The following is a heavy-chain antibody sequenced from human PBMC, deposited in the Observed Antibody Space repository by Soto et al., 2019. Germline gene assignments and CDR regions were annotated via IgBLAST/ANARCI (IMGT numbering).Heavy chain of an antibody. CDR1: GFTVSNTY. Sequence: PGGSLRLSCAVSGFTVSNTYMSWVRQSPGKGLEWISVIYRGLATYYADSVKGRFTISRDDSTNTVYLQMNSLTTEDTAVYFCARDRSDSSRADSFDIWGQGTVVTVSS. D-gene: IGHD6-25*01. J-gene: IGHJ3*02. CDR3: ARDRSDSSRADSFDI. V-gene: IGHV3-53*01. CDR2: IYRGLAT.